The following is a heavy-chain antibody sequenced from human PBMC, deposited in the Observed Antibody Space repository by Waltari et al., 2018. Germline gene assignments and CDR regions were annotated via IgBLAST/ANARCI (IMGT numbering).Heavy chain of an antibody. V-gene: IGHV4-61*02. CDR2: IYTSGST. CDR1: GGSISSGSYY. Sequence: QVQLQESGPGLVKPSQTLSLTCTVSGGSISSGSYYWRWIRQPAGKGLEWIGRIYTSGSTNYNPSLKSRVTISVDTSKNQFSLKLSSVTAADTAVYYCARGYVWGSPFDYWGQGTLVTVSS. D-gene: IGHD3-16*01. J-gene: IGHJ4*02. CDR3: ARGYVWGSPFDY.